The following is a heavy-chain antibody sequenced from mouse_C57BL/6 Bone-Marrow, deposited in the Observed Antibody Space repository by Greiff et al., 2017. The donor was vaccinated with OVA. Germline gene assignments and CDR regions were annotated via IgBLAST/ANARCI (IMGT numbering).Heavy chain of an antibody. D-gene: IGHD6-5*01. CDR1: GYTFTDYY. CDR3: ARTPIRSYAMDY. Sequence: EVQLQQSGPELVKPGASVKISCKASGYTFTDYYMNWVKQSHGKSLEWIGDINPNNGGTSYNQKFKGKATLTVDKSSSTAYMELRSLTSEDSAVYYCARTPIRSYAMDYWGQGTSVTVSS. J-gene: IGHJ4*01. V-gene: IGHV1-26*01. CDR2: INPNNGGT.